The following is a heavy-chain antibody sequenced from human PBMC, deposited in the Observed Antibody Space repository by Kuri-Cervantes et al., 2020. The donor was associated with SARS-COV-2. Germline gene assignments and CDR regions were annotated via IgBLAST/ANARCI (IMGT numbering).Heavy chain of an antibody. CDR3: ARGGFLTGYRGTRGAFDI. D-gene: IGHD3-9*01. CDR1: GYSISSGYS. J-gene: IGHJ3*02. V-gene: IGHV4-38-2*02. CDR2: IYHSGST. Sequence: SETLSLTCTVSGYSISSGYSWGWIRQPPGKGVEWIGSIYHSGSTYYNPSLKSRVTISVDTSKNQFSLKLSSVTAADTAVYYCARGGFLTGYRGTRGAFDIWGQGTMVTVSS.